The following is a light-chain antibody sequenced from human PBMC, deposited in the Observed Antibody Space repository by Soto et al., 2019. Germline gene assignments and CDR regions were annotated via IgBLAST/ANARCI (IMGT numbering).Light chain of an antibody. CDR2: KAS. CDR1: QSISIW. J-gene: IGKJ2*01. Sequence: DIQMTQSPSTLSASVGDRVTITCRASQSISIWLAWYQQKPGKAPKLLIYKASTLESGVPSRFSGSGSGTEFTLTISSLQPDDFATYYCQHFNSYSYSFGQGTRLEIK. CDR3: QHFNSYSYS. V-gene: IGKV1-5*03.